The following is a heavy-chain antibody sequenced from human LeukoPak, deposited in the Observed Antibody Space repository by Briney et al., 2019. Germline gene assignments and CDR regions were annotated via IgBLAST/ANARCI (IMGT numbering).Heavy chain of an antibody. V-gene: IGHV4-59*01. J-gene: IGHJ4*02. Sequence: SETLSLTRTVSGGSISSYYWSWIRQPPGKGLEWIGYIYSSESTNYNPSLKSRVTISIDTSKNQFSLKLSSVTAADTAVYYCARDRCSSTSCYAPFDYWGQGTLVTVSS. CDR1: GGSISSYY. CDR2: IYSSEST. CDR3: ARDRCSSTSCYAPFDY. D-gene: IGHD2-2*01.